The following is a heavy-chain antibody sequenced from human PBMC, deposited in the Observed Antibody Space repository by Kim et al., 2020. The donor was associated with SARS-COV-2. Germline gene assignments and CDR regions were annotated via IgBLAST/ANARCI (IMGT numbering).Heavy chain of an antibody. D-gene: IGHD5-18*01. J-gene: IGHJ4*02. Sequence: ADSVKGRFTISRDKSKNTLYLQMNSLRAEDTAVYYCAKDSGYSYGWGFDYWGQGTLVTVSS. CDR3: AKDSGYSYGWGFDY. V-gene: IGHV3-30*02.